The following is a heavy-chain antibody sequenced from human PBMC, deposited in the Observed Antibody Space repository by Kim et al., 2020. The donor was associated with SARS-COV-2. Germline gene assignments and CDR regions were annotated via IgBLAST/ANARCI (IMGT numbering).Heavy chain of an antibody. CDR2: INPNTGDT. J-gene: IGHJ4*02. V-gene: IGHV1-2*06. Sequence: ASVKVSCKASGYTFTDFYIHWVRQAPGHFLSGMLRINPNTGDTNYAQNFQGRVTMTRDTSITTAYMTLSGLRSDDTALYYCARDYSSVWTLKNWGQGALVIVSS. D-gene: IGHD6-19*01. CDR3: ARDYSSVWTLKN. CDR1: GYTFTDFY.